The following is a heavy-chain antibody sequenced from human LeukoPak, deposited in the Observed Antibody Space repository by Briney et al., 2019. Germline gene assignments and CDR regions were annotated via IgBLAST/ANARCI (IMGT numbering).Heavy chain of an antibody. Sequence: PGGSLRLSCVASGFTFSTYAMGWVRQVPGKGLEWVSSVSESGGSTYYADSVKGRFTISRDNSKNSLHLQMNSLRVEDTAIYYCVKVAKYYYGSETYYFFEQWGQGTPVTASS. D-gene: IGHD3-10*01. CDR1: GFTFSTYA. J-gene: IGHJ4*02. CDR2: VSESGGST. V-gene: IGHV3-23*01. CDR3: VKVAKYYYGSETYYFFEQ.